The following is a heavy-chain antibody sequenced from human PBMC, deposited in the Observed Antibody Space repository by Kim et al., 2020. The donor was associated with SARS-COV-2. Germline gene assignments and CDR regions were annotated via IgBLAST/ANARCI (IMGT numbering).Heavy chain of an antibody. CDR3: ARGLGGYYFDY. CDR2: T. D-gene: IGHD2-15*01. Sequence: TNYNPSLKRRVTISVDTSKNQFSLKLSSVTAADTAVYYCARGLGGYYFDYWGQGTLVTVSS. J-gene: IGHJ4*02. V-gene: IGHV4-34*01.